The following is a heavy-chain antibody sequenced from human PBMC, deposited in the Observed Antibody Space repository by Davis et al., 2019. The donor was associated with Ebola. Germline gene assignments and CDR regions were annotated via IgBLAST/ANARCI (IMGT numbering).Heavy chain of an antibody. Sequence: ASVKVSCKASGYTFTSYYMHWVRQAPGQGLEWMGIINPSGGSTSYAQKFQGRVTMTRNTSISTAYMELSSLRSEDTAVYYCARRRYCSGGSCPTAGNWFDPWGQGTLVTVSS. CDR3: ARRRYCSGGSCPTAGNWFDP. CDR2: INPSGGST. CDR1: GYTFTSYY. V-gene: IGHV1-46*01. D-gene: IGHD2-15*01. J-gene: IGHJ5*02.